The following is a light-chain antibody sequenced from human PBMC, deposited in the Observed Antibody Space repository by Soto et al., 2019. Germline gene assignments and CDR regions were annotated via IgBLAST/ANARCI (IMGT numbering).Light chain of an antibody. CDR3: QQYSDYPVT. CDR1: QSISYW. V-gene: IGKV1-5*03. CDR2: KAS. J-gene: IGKJ4*01. Sequence: DIQMTQSPSTLSASVGDRDTITCRASQSISYWLAWYQQKPGKAPKLLIYKASSLGGGVPSRFSGSGSGTEFTLTISTLQPDDFATYYCQQYSDYPVTFGGGTQVEIK.